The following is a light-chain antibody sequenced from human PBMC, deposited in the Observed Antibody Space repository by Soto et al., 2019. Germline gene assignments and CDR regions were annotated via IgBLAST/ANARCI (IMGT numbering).Light chain of an antibody. CDR2: ATS. J-gene: IGKJ4*01. V-gene: IGKV1-27*01. Sequence: DIQMTQSPSSLSESVGDRVTITCRASQDISNYLAWYQQNPGKVPKLLIYATSTLQSGVPSRFSGSGFGTDFTLTISSLQPEDVATYYCQKFNSAPLTIGGGTKVEI. CDR1: QDISNY. CDR3: QKFNSAPLT.